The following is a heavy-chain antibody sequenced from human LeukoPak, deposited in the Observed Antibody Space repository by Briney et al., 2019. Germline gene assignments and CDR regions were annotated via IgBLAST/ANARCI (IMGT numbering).Heavy chain of an antibody. CDR3: AREKGPYYYYYMDV. Sequence: PGGSLRLSCAASGLTVSSNYMSWVRQAPGKGLEWVSVIYSGGSTYYADSVKGRFTISRDNSKNTLYLQMNSLRAEDTAVYYCAREKGPYYYYYMDVWGKGTTVTVSS. CDR2: IYSGGST. J-gene: IGHJ6*03. CDR1: GLTVSSNY. V-gene: IGHV3-53*01.